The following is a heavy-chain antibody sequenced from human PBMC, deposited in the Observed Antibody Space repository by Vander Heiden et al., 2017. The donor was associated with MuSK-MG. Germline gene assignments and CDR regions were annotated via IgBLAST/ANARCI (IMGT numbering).Heavy chain of an antibody. V-gene: IGHV4-39*07. J-gene: IGHJ4*02. Sequence: QMQLQESGPGLVKPSETLSLTCTVSGDSIRRSSYYWGWIRQPPGKGLEWIGSMYSSGSTYYNPSLKSRVTISVDTAKNQFSLRLRYVHAADTAIYYWVTRLWLARGDLWGQGTLVHVSS. CDR1: GDSIRRSSYY. CDR3: VTRLWLARGDL. D-gene: IGHD5-18*01. CDR2: MYSSGST.